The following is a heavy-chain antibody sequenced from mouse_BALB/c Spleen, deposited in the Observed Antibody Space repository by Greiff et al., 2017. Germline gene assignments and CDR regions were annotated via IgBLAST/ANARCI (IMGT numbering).Heavy chain of an antibody. CDR2: IYPGSGNT. D-gene: IGHD2-3*01. CDR1: GYTFTDYY. CDR3: ARFDDGYLYAMDY. J-gene: IGHJ4*01. Sequence: VHLVESGAELARPGASVKLSCKASGYTFTDYYINWVKQRTGQGLEWIGEIYPGSGNTYYNEKFKGKATLTADKSSSTAYMQLSSLTSEDSAVYFCARFDDGYLYAMDYWGQGTSVTVSS. V-gene: IGHV1-77*01.